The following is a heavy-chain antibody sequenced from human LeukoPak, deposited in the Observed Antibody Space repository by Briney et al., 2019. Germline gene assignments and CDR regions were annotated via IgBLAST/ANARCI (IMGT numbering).Heavy chain of an antibody. D-gene: IGHD4-17*01. CDR2: MNPTSGNT. J-gene: IGHJ5*02. V-gene: IGHV1-8*02. CDR1: GGTFSSYA. CDR3: ARVPNRGDKSDP. Sequence: GASVKVSCKASGGTFSSYAINWVRQATGQGLEWMGWMNPTSGNTGYAQKFQGRVTMTRDTSIGTAYMELSSLRSEDSAVYYCARVPNRGDKSDPWGQGTLVTVSS.